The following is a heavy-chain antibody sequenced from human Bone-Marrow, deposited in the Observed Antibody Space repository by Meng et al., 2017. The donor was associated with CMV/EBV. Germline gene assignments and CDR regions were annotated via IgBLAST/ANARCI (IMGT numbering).Heavy chain of an antibody. CDR1: GFTFSSYA. J-gene: IGHJ4*02. V-gene: IGHV3-64*02. CDR3: ARGRAFSDQTSAY. D-gene: IGHD2-2*01. Sequence: GGSLRLSCAASGFTFSSYAMHWVRQAPGKGLEYVSAISSNGGTTYYADSVKGRFTISRDNSKNTLYLQMGSLRAEDMAVYYCARGRAFSDQTSAYWGQGTLVTVSS. CDR2: ISSNGGTT.